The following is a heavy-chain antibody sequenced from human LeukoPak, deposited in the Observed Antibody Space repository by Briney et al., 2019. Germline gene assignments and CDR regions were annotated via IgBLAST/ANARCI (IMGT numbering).Heavy chain of an antibody. J-gene: IGHJ4*02. CDR1: GFSFDDYA. CDR2: ISANGGST. Sequence: GGSLRLSCAASGFSFDDYAMHWVRQALGKGLEWVSLISANGGSTYYADSVRGRFTISRDNNKNSLYLQMNSLTTEDTAFYYCAKGYNAESWGQGTLVTVSP. CDR3: AKGYNAES. V-gene: IGHV3-43*02. D-gene: IGHD5-24*01.